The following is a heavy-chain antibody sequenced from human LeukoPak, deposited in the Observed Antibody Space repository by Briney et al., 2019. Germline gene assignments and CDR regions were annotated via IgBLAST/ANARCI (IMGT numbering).Heavy chain of an antibody. CDR3: AKYLQDDYGDYGLNYYYMDV. Sequence: GGSLRLSCAASGFTFSSYAMSWVRQAPGKGLEWVSAIGGSGGSTYYADSVKGRFTISRDNSKNTLYLQMNSLRAEDTAVYYCAKYLQDDYGDYGLNYYYMDVWGKGTTVTVSS. CDR2: IGGSGGST. CDR1: GFTFSSYA. J-gene: IGHJ6*03. D-gene: IGHD4-17*01. V-gene: IGHV3-23*01.